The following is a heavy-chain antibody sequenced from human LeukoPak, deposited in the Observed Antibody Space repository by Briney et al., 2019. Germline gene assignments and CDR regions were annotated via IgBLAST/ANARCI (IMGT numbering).Heavy chain of an antibody. D-gene: IGHD2-15*01. CDR1: GFTFSSYS. V-gene: IGHV3-21*01. CDR2: ISCGSSYI. J-gene: IGHJ4*02. CDR3: ARVYCSGGSCYGYLDY. Sequence: GGSLRLSCAASGFTFSSYSMNWVRQAPGKGLEWVSSISCGSSYIYYADSVKGRFTISRDNAKNSLNLQMNSLRAEDTAAYYCARVYCSGGSCYGYLDYWGQGTLVTVSS.